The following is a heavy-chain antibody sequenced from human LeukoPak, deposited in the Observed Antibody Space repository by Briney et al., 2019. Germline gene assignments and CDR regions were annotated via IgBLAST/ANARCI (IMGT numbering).Heavy chain of an antibody. CDR1: GFTFSNYD. J-gene: IGHJ4*02. CDR2: IGTAGDT. V-gene: IGHV3-13*01. D-gene: IGHD1-26*01. Sequence: GGSLRLSCAASGFTFSNYDMHWVRQTTGKGLEWVSGIGTAGDTYCTGSVKGRFTISRENAKNSLYLQMNSLRAGDTAVYYCARGSGGQHEFDYWGQGILVAVSS. CDR3: ARGSGGQHEFDY.